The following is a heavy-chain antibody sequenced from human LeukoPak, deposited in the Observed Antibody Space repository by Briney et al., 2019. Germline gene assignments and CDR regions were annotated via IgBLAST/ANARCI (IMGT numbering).Heavy chain of an antibody. CDR3: AKDPGATRYCSSTSCYKL. D-gene: IGHD2-2*01. J-gene: IGHJ4*02. CDR2: ISGSGGST. V-gene: IGHV3-23*01. Sequence: PGGSLRLSCAASGFTFSSYAMSWVRQAPGKGLEWVSAISGSGGSTYYADSVKGRFTISRDNSKNTLYLQMNSLRAEDTAVYYCAKDPGATRYCSSTSCYKLWGQGTLVTVSS. CDR1: GFTFSSYA.